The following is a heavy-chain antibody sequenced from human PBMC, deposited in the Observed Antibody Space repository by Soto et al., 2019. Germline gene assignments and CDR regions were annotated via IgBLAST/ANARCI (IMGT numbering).Heavy chain of an antibody. V-gene: IGHV3-23*01. CDR2: ISGRGDEK. D-gene: IGHD4-17*01. CDR3: ATYSQVDYGNYGRDF. CDR1: GISISYTF. Sequence: GGSLRLSCAASGISISYTFMIWVRQAPGKGLEWVSSISGRGDEKHHADSVKGRFTISKDNSKNTLYLQMNTLRLEDTAIYYCATYSQVDYGNYGRDFWGQGTRVTVSS. J-gene: IGHJ4*02.